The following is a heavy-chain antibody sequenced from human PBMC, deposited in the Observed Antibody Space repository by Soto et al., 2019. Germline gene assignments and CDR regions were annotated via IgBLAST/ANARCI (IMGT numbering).Heavy chain of an antibody. J-gene: IGHJ6*02. CDR2: ISSSSSYI. CDR1: GFTFRSYS. V-gene: IGHV3-21*01. CDR3: ARRQEVYYCYGMDV. Sequence: PGASLRLSCAASGFTFRSYSMNWVRQAPGKGLEWVSSISSSSSYIYYADSVKGRFTISRDNAKKSLYLQLNSLRDEDTAVYYCARRQEVYYCYGMDVWGQGTTVTVSS.